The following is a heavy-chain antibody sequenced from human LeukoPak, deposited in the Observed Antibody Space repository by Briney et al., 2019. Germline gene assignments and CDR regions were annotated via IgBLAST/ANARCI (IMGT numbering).Heavy chain of an antibody. V-gene: IGHV4-4*07. CDR2: IHTSGNT. J-gene: IGHJ4*02. D-gene: IGHD6-6*01. Sequence: PSETRSLTCTVSGGSINSYYWTWIRQPAGKGLEWIGRIHTSGNTDYNPSLQSRITMSVDTSKNQFSLKLSSVTAADTAVYYCAREGSMTARPFVSIDYWGQGTLVTVSS. CDR1: GGSINSYY. CDR3: AREGSMTARPFVSIDY.